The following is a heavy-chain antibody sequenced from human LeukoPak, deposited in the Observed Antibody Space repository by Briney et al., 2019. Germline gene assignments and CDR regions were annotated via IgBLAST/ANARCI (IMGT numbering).Heavy chain of an antibody. J-gene: IGHJ4*02. D-gene: IGHD3-22*01. Sequence: GGSLRLSCAASGFTFSNYGLSWVRQAPGKGLEWVSGITGSGGSTYYADSVKGRFTISRDNSKNTLYLQMNSLRAEDTAVYYCASTYLIVVEGGYNYFDYWGQGTLVTVSS. CDR2: ITGSGGST. CDR3: ASTYLIVVEGGYNYFDY. V-gene: IGHV3-23*01. CDR1: GFTFSNYG.